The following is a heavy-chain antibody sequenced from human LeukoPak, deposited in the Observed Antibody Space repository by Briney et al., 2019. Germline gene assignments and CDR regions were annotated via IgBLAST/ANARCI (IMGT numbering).Heavy chain of an antibody. D-gene: IGHD4-17*01. V-gene: IGHV3-23*01. CDR3: ARVATATVTYKIDY. CDR1: GFTFSSYA. CDR2: ISGSGGST. J-gene: IGHJ4*02. Sequence: GGSLRLSCAASGFTFSSYAMSWVRQAPGKGLEWVSAISGSGGSTYYADSVKGRFTISRDNSKNTLYLQMNSLRAEDTAVYYCARVATATVTYKIDYWGQGTLVTVSS.